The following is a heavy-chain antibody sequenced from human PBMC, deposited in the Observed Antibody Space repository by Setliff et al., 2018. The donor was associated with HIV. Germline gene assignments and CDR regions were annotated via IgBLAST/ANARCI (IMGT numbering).Heavy chain of an antibody. J-gene: IGHJ4*02. Sequence: SVKVSCKASGGSFYSYAFTWVRQAPGQGLEWVGGIVPVFRTVNYSEKLQGRVTITANESTSTSYVELNSLTSDDTAVYYCATGPKKGVDILPPDSWGQGTLVTVSS. V-gene: IGHV1-69*13. D-gene: IGHD3-3*01. CDR1: GGSFYSYA. CDR2: IVPVFRTV. CDR3: ATGPKKGVDILPPDS.